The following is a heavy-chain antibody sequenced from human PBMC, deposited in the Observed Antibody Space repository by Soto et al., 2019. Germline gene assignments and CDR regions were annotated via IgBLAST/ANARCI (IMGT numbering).Heavy chain of an antibody. J-gene: IGHJ4*02. CDR2: ISYDGREK. CDR3: AKDNVKRYYYDSSGYFVAPDY. V-gene: IGHV3-30*18. CDR1: RFSFSTYG. D-gene: IGHD3-22*01. Sequence: PGGSLRLSCVASRFSFSTYGMHWVRQPPGKGLEWVAVISYDGREKYYADSVKGRFTISRDNSKNTLYLQMDSLSTEDTAVYFCAKDNVKRYYYDSSGYFVAPDYWGQGTLVTVSS.